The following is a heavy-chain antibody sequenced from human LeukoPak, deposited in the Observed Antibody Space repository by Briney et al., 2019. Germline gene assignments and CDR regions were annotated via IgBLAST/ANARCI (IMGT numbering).Heavy chain of an antibody. V-gene: IGHV4-30-4*01. J-gene: IGHJ4*02. CDR2: IYYSGST. D-gene: IGHD3-22*01. CDR3: AMGDSSGYYYGTFVDY. CDR1: GGSISSGDYY. Sequence: SETLSLTCTVSGGSISSGDYYWSWIRQLPVKGLEWIGYIYYSGSTYYNPSLKSRVTISVDTSKNQFSLKLSSVTAADTAVYYCAMGDSSGYYYGTFVDYWGQGTLVTVSS.